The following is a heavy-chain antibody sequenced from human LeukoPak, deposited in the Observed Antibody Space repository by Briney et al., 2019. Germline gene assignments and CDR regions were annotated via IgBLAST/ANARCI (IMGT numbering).Heavy chain of an antibody. Sequence: GGSLRLSCAASGFTFDDYAMHWVRQAPGKGLEWVSGISWNSGSIGYADSVKGRFTISRDNAKNSLYLQMNRLRAEDTALYYCAKDRTIFGVVITDGGAFDIWGQGTMVTVSS. CDR3: AKDRTIFGVVITDGGAFDI. D-gene: IGHD3-3*01. V-gene: IGHV3-9*01. CDR2: ISWNSGSI. J-gene: IGHJ3*02. CDR1: GFTFDDYA.